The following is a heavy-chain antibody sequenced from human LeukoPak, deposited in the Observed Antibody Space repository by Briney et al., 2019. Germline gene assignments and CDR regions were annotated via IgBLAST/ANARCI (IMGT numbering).Heavy chain of an antibody. J-gene: IGHJ6*02. CDR3: ARDVVPAANTYIMDV. Sequence: GGSLRLSCAASGFTFSSYTMNGVRQAPGKGLEWVSSISSSGSYIYYADSLKGRFTISRDNAKNSLYLQMNSLRAEDTAVFYCARDVVPAANTYIMDVWGQGTTVTVSS. D-gene: IGHD2-2*01. CDR1: GFTFSSYT. V-gene: IGHV3-21*01. CDR2: ISSSGSYI.